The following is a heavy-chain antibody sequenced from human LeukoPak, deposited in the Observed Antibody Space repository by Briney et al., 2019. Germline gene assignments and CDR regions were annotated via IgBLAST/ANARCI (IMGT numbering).Heavy chain of an antibody. V-gene: IGHV4-4*02. Sequence: GSLRLSCAASGFTFSSYWMSWVRQPPGKGLEWIGEIHHSGSANYNPSLKSRVTISLDTSENHFSLRLSSVTAADTAVYYCVRDRGEFSYSHDYWGQGTLVTVSS. D-gene: IGHD1-26*01. CDR2: IHHSGSA. J-gene: IGHJ4*02. CDR3: VRDRGEFSYSHDY. CDR1: GFTFSSYW.